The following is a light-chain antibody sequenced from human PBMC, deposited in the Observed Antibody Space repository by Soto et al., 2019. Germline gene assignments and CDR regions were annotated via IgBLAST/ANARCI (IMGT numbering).Light chain of an antibody. CDR3: SSYAGSSHV. Sequence: QSVLTQPPSASGSPGQSVAISCTGTSSDVGGYNYVSWYQQHPGRAPKLMIYEVNKRPSGVPDRFSASKSGNTASLTVSGLQAEDEADYYCSSYAGSSHVFGTGTNVTVL. J-gene: IGLJ1*01. CDR2: EVN. CDR1: SSDVGGYNY. V-gene: IGLV2-8*01.